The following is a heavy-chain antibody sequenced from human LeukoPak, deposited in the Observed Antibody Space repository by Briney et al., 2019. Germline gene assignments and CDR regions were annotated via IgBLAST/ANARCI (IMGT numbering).Heavy chain of an antibody. V-gene: IGHV4-59*01. Sequence: SETLSLTCTVSGGSISSYYWSWIRQPPGKGLEWIGYTYYSGSTNYNPSLKSRVTISVDTSKNQSSLKVTSVTAADTAVYYCARGASSWDYWGHGTLVTVSS. CDR2: TYYSGST. J-gene: IGHJ4*01. CDR3: ARGASSWDY. D-gene: IGHD6-13*01. CDR1: GGSISSYY.